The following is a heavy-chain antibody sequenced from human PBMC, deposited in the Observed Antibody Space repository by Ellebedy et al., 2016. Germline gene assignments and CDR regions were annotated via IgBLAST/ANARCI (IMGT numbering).Heavy chain of an antibody. V-gene: IGHV3-30-3*01. D-gene: IGHD3-22*01. J-gene: IGHJ4*02. CDR1: GFTFSNYA. CDR2: ISYDGSKK. Sequence: GESLKISXAASGFTFSNYAMHWVRQAPGKGLEWVAVISYDGSKKYYADSVKGRFTISRDNSKNTLYLQMNSLRPEDTAVYYCARGYYDSSGTWDYWGQGTLVTVSS. CDR3: ARGYYDSSGTWDY.